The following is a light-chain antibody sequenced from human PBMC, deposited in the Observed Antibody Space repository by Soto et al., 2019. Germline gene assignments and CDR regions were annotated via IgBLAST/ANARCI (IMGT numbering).Light chain of an antibody. Sequence: QSVLTQPPSASGTPGQRVTISCSGSSSNVGSNYVYWYQQVPGTAPKLLIYRNNQRPSGVPDRFSGSKSGTSASLAISGLRSEDEADYYCAKWDDSLSGRVFGGGTKLTVL. CDR3: AKWDDSLSGRV. J-gene: IGLJ3*02. V-gene: IGLV1-47*01. CDR2: RNN. CDR1: SSNVGSNY.